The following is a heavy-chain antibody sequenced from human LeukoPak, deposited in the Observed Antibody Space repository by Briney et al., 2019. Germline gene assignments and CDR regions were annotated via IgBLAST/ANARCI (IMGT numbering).Heavy chain of an antibody. D-gene: IGHD1-26*01. Sequence: GESLKISCKGSGYRFNAYWIAWVRQMPGKGLEWMGIIYPDDSDTRYSPSFQGQVTISADKSVRTAYLQWSSLKASDTAMYYCASVGATQYFDYWGQGTPVTVSS. CDR1: GYRFNAYW. CDR3: ASVGATQYFDY. J-gene: IGHJ4*02. CDR2: IYPDDSDT. V-gene: IGHV5-51*01.